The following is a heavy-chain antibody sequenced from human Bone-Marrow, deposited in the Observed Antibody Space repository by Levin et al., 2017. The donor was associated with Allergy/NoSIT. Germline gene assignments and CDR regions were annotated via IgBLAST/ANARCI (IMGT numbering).Heavy chain of an antibody. Sequence: GGSLRLSCSASGFTFGSFAMNWVRQAPGKGLDWVSGISGSGAGTHYADSVKGRFIISRDNSKNTVYLQMNSLRAEDTAVYYCAKTEGGGRGDAFDFWGQGTMVTVSS. CDR3: AKTEGGGRGDAFDF. CDR2: ISGSGAGT. V-gene: IGHV3-23*01. J-gene: IGHJ3*01. D-gene: IGHD2-15*01. CDR1: GFTFGSFA.